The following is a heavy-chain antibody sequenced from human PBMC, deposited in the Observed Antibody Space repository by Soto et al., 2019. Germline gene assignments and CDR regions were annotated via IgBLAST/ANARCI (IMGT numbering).Heavy chain of an antibody. CDR3: ARQGFGQLHGLVDV. V-gene: IGHV4-59*08. Sequence: SETLSLTCTVSGSPISSYYWSWFRQSPGQGLEWVGYIYYTGTTTYSPSLKSRLTISVDASKSQLSLSLRSVTAADTAVYYCARQGFGQLHGLVDVWGPGTTVTVSS. D-gene: IGHD3-10*01. CDR2: IYYTGTT. CDR1: GSPISSYY. J-gene: IGHJ6*02.